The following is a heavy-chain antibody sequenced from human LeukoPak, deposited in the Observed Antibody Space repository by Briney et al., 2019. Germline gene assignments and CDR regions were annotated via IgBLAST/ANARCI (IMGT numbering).Heavy chain of an antibody. J-gene: IGHJ4*02. D-gene: IGHD6-6*01. V-gene: IGHV4-38-2*01. CDR1: GYSISSGYY. CDR3: ARVLGGIAACPDYFDY. Sequence: SETLSLTCAVSGYSISSGYYWGWIRQPPGKGLEWIGSIHHSGNTYYNPSLKSRVTISVDMSKNQISLKLSSVTAADTAVYYCARVLGGIAACPDYFDYWGQGTLVTVSS. CDR2: IHHSGNT.